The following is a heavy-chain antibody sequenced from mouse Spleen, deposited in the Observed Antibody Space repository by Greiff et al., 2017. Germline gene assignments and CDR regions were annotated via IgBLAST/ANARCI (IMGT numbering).Heavy chain of an antibody. V-gene: IGHV1S127*01. J-gene: IGHJ2*01. Sequence: QVQLQQPGAELVKPGASVKMSCKASGYTFTSYWMHWVKQRPGQGLEWIGVIDPSDSYTSYNQKFRGKATLTVDTSSSTAYMQLSSLTSEDSAVYYCTREGRFSYGYWGQGTTLTVSS. CDR3: TREGRFSYGY. CDR2: IDPSDSYT. CDR1: GYTFTSYW. D-gene: IGHD1-1*01.